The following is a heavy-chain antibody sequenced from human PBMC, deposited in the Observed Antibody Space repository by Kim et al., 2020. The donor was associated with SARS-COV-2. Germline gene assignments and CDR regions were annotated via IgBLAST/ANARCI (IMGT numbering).Heavy chain of an antibody. CDR2: ISGNGERI. CDR3: ARIGGNDALDM. Sequence: GGSLRLSCAASGFTFSRYSMHWVRQAPGKGLEYVSAISGNGERIYYADSVRDRFIISRDNSKNTLYLQMAGLRVEDMGVYYCARIGGNDALDMWGQGTMVTVSS. D-gene: IGHD3-16*01. V-gene: IGHV3-64*02. J-gene: IGHJ3*02. CDR1: GFTFSRYS.